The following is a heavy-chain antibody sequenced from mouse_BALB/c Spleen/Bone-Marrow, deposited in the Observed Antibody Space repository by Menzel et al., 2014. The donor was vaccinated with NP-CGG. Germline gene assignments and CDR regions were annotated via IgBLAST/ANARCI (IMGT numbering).Heavy chain of an antibody. J-gene: IGHJ4*01. D-gene: IGHD1-2*01. CDR2: IYPGSGNT. Sequence: VQLQQSGAELVRPGTSVKISCKASGYAFTNYWLDWVKPRPGHGLEWIGDIYPGSGNTYFNEKFKGKATLTADKSSSTAYMQLSSLTSEDSAVYFCARPQFISGRYYAMDYWGQGTSVTVSS. V-gene: IGHV1-63*01. CDR1: GYAFTNYW. CDR3: ARPQFISGRYYAMDY.